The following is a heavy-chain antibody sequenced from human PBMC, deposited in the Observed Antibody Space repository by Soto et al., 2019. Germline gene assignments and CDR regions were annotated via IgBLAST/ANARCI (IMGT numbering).Heavy chain of an antibody. CDR1: GYIFTKYG. D-gene: IGHD2-21*02. CDR2: INFYNGDR. Sequence: QVQVVQSGPELKKPGASVKVSCKAQGYIFTKYGMGWVRQAPGHGLEWMGLINFYNGDRKVAQNFQDRLSMTTDTATDTAYMELKSLRSGDTAVYYCARLQLGGDRMLNWFDPWGQGTLVTVSS. V-gene: IGHV1-18*01. J-gene: IGHJ5*02. CDR3: ARLQLGGDRMLNWFDP.